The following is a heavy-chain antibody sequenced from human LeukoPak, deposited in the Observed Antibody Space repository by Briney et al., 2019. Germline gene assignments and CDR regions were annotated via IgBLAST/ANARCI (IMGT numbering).Heavy chain of an antibody. D-gene: IGHD6-19*01. CDR2: IYYIGST. CDR3: TRGVAVAGSDAFDI. Sequence: KTSETLSLTCTVSGGSISSYYWSWLRQPPGKGLEWIGYIYYIGSTNYNPSLKSRVTMSVDTSKNQFSLKLSSVTAADTAVYYCTRGVAVAGSDAFDIWGQGTMVTVSS. J-gene: IGHJ3*02. CDR1: GGSISSYY. V-gene: IGHV4-59*01.